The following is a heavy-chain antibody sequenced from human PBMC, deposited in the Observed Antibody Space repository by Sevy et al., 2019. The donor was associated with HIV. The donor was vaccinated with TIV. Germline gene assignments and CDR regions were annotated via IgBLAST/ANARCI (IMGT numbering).Heavy chain of an antibody. CDR1: GYSISSGYY. CDR3: ARDPRYYFDY. V-gene: IGHV4-38-2*02. CDR2: IYHSGST. Sequence: SETLSLTCTVSGYSISSGYYWGWIRQPPGKGLEWIGSIYHSGSTYYNPSLKSRVTISVDTSKNQFSLKLSSVTAADTAVYYCARDPRYYFDYWGQGTLVTVSS. J-gene: IGHJ4*02.